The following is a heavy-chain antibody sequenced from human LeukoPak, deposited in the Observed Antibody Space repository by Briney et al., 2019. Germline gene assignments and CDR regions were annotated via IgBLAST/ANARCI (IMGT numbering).Heavy chain of an antibody. V-gene: IGHV4-38-2*02. CDR3: ARRKYSSGWSYDY. J-gene: IGHJ4*02. CDR2: IYHSGST. D-gene: IGHD6-19*01. CDR1: GYSISSGYY. Sequence: SETLSLTCTVSGYSISSGYYWGWMRQPPGKGLEWIGSIYHSGSTYYNPSLKSRVTISVDTSKNQFSLKLSSVTAADTAVYYCARRKYSSGWSYDYWGQGTLVTVSS.